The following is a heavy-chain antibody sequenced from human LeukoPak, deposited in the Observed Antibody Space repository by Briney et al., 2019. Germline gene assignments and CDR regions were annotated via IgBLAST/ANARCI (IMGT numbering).Heavy chain of an antibody. V-gene: IGHV3-23*01. Sequence: QPGGSLRLSCAASGFTFSSYAMSWVRQAPGKGLEWVSAISGSGGSTYYADSVKGRFTISRDNSKNTLYLQMNSLRAEDTAVYYCAKRHYYYGSGSPNWFDPWGQGTLVTVSS. CDR2: ISGSGGST. CDR1: GFTFSSYA. D-gene: IGHD3-10*01. J-gene: IGHJ5*02. CDR3: AKRHYYYGSGSPNWFDP.